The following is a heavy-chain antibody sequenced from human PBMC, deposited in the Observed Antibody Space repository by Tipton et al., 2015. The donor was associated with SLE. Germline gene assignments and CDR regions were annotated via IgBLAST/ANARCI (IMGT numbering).Heavy chain of an antibody. V-gene: IGHV4-59*01. D-gene: IGHD6-19*01. CDR2: IYYSGST. J-gene: IGHJ2*01. CDR3: ARLQWLVLNWYFDL. CDR1: GGSISSYY. Sequence: TLSLTCTVSGGSISSYYWSWIRQPPGKGLEWIGYIYYSGSTNYNPSLKCRVTISVDTSKNQFSLKLSSVTPADTAVYYCARLQWLVLNWYFDLWGRGTLVTVSS.